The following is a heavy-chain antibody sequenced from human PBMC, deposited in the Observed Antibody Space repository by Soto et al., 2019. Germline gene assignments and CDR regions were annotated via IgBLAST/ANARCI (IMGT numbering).Heavy chain of an antibody. Sequence: QVQLVESGGGLVEPGGSLRLSCAASGFSVGDNYMTWIRQAPGKGLEWLSYSSSSGGYTNYADSVKGRFTISRDNAKNSLYLQMDSLRAEDTAVYFCARSSGRRHVFTVDYGLDVWGQGTTVTVSS. CDR1: GFSVGDNY. CDR3: ARSSGRRHVFTVDYGLDV. CDR2: SSSSGGYT. J-gene: IGHJ6*02. D-gene: IGHD4-17*01. V-gene: IGHV3-11*06.